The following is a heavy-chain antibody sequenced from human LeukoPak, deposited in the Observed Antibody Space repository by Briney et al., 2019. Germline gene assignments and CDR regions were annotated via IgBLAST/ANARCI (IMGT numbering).Heavy chain of an antibody. CDR3: ARGQRWDAFDI. J-gene: IGHJ3*02. D-gene: IGHD5-24*01. CDR1: GGSISSGGYS. CDR2: IYHSGST. V-gene: IGHV4-30-2*01. Sequence: PSETLSLTCTVSGGSISSGGYSWSWIRQPPGKGLEWIGYIYHSGSTYYNPSLKSRVTISVDRSKNQFSLKLSSVTAADTAVYYCARGQRWDAFDIWGQGTMVTVSS.